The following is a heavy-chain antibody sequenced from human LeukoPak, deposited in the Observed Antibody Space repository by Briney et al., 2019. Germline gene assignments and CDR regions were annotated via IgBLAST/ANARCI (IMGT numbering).Heavy chain of an antibody. Sequence: PGRSLRLSCAASGFTFSSYGMHWVRQAPGKGLEWVAVIWYDGSNKYYADSVKGRFTISRDNSKNTPYLQMNSLRAEDTAVYYCARDGSSGWYWVDYWGQGTLVTVSS. V-gene: IGHV3-33*01. CDR2: IWYDGSNK. D-gene: IGHD6-19*01. CDR1: GFTFSSYG. J-gene: IGHJ4*02. CDR3: ARDGSSGWYWVDY.